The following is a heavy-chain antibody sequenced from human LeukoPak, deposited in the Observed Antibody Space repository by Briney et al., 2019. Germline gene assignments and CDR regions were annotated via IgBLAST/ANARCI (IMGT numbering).Heavy chain of an antibody. V-gene: IGHV3-23*01. CDR2: ISGSGGST. Sequence: GGSLRLSCAASGFTFSSYAMSWVRQAPGKGLEWVSAISGSGGSTYYADSVKGRFTISRDNSKNTLYLQMSSLRAEDTAVYYCAKDGGYYYYGMDVWGQGTTVTVSS. J-gene: IGHJ6*02. CDR3: AKDGGYYYYGMDV. CDR1: GFTFSSYA. D-gene: IGHD3-16*01.